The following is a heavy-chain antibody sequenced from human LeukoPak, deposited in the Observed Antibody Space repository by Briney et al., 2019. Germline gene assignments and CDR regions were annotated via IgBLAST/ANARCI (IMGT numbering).Heavy chain of an antibody. D-gene: IGHD1-1*01. CDR1: GYTFTSYG. J-gene: IGHJ4*02. CDR2: ISAYNGNT. Sequence: ASVKVSCKASGYTFTSYGISWVRQAPGQGLEWMGWISAYNGNTNYAQKLQGRVTMTTDTSTSTAYMELRSLRSDGTAVYYCARVERPCNWNDGGWLDYWGQGTLVTVSS. V-gene: IGHV1-18*01. CDR3: ARVERPCNWNDGGWLDY.